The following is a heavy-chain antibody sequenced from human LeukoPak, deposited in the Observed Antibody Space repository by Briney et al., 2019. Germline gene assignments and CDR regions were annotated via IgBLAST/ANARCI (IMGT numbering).Heavy chain of an antibody. CDR3: AKEDYENRGVLDY. D-gene: IGHD3-16*01. J-gene: IGHJ4*02. CDR1: GGSISSSSYY. CDR2: ISGSGGST. Sequence: PSETLSLTCTVSGGSISSSSYYWGWIRQPPGKGLEWVSAISGSGGSTYYADSVKGRFTISRDNSKNTLYLQMNSLRAEDTAVYYCAKEDYENRGVLDYWGQGTLVTVSS. V-gene: IGHV3-23*01.